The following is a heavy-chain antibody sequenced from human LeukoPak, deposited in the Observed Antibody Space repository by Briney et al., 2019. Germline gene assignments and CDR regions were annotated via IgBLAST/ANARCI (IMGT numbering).Heavy chain of an antibody. CDR3: ARAPIVVVVAATPFDY. J-gene: IGHJ4*02. CDR1: GYTFTGYY. CDR2: INPNSGGT. D-gene: IGHD2-15*01. Sequence: ASVKVSCKASGYTFTGYYMHWVRQAPGQGLEWMGWINPNSGGTNYAQKFQGRVTMTRDMSISTAYMELSRLRTDDTAVYYCARAPIVVVVAATPFDYWGQGTLVTVSS. V-gene: IGHV1-2*02.